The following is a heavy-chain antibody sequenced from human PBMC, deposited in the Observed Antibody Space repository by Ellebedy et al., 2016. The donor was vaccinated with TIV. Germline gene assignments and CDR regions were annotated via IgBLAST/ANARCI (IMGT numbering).Heavy chain of an antibody. D-gene: IGHD6-19*01. J-gene: IGHJ4*02. CDR1: GFTFRSYW. CDR2: LNSDGFSI. CDR3: ARADSGGWSL. V-gene: IGHV3-74*01. Sequence: GESLKISXAASGFTFRSYWMHWVRQAPGMRLTWVSRLNSDGFSISYADSVKSRFTISRDNAKNTLYLQMNSLRVEDTAVYYCARADSGGWSLWGQGTLVTVSS.